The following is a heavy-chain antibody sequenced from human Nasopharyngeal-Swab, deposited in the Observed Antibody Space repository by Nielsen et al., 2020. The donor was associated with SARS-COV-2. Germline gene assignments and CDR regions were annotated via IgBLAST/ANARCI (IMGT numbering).Heavy chain of an antibody. D-gene: IGHD6-13*01. J-gene: IGHJ4*02. CDR1: GFTFNDYA. Sequence: SLKISCVASGFTFNDYAMHWVRQSPGKGLEWVAHVAWNGIVGYPDSVKGRFTISRDNAKNSLYLQMNSLRDEDTAVYYCARDDTSTWYRVSADWGQGTLVTVSS. CDR2: VAWNGIV. CDR3: ARDDTSTWYRVSAD. V-gene: IGHV3-9*01.